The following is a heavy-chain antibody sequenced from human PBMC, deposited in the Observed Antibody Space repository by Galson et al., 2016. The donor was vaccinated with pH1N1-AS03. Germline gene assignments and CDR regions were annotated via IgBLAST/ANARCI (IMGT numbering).Heavy chain of an antibody. CDR1: GYIFTGFY. V-gene: IGHV1-2*04. CDR3: ARDPRGPCSSATCATTYYFGMDV. CDR2: INPNNGVT. Sequence: SVKVSCKASGYIFTGFYVHWVRQAPGQGLEWMGWINPNNGVTNYAQKFQAWVTMTGDTSISTAYLELYGLKSDDTAVYYCARDPRGPCSSATCATTYYFGMDVWGQDTTVIVSS. D-gene: IGHD2/OR15-2a*01. J-gene: IGHJ6*02.